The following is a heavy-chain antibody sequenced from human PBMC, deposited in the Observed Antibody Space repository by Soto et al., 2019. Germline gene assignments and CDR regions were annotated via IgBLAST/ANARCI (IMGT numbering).Heavy chain of an antibody. D-gene: IGHD3-3*01. CDR2: VYYNGFT. CDR3: ARQDDFWSGSNWFDP. CDR1: GGSISSTNYY. Sequence: PSETLSLTCTVSGGSISSTNYYWGWIRQPPGKGLEWIGNVYYNGFTYYKPSLKSRVTISVDTSKNHFSLKLTSVTAADTAVYYCARQDDFWSGSNWFDPWGQGTLVTVSS. J-gene: IGHJ5*02. V-gene: IGHV4-39*01.